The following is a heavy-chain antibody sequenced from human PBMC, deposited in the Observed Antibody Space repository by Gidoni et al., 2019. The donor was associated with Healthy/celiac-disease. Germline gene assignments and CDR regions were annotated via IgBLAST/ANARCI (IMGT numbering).Heavy chain of an antibody. Sequence: EVQLVESGGGLVQPGRYLKLSCAASGFTFADYAIHWVRQAPGKGLEWVSGISWNSGSIGYADSVKGRFTISRDNAKNSLYLQMNSLRAEDTALYYCAKDRYYGSGSYRGDAFDIWGQGTMVTVSS. CDR3: AKDRYYGSGSYRGDAFDI. J-gene: IGHJ3*02. CDR2: ISWNSGSI. CDR1: GFTFADYA. D-gene: IGHD3-10*01. V-gene: IGHV3-9*01.